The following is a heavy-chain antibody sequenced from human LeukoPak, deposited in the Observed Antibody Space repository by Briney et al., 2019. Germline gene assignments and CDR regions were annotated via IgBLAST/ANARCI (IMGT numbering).Heavy chain of an antibody. CDR2: IHISGST. Sequence: SETLSLTCTVSGASVGSGGHYWSWICQPAGKGLEWLGRIHISGSTNYHPSLNSRVTISIDTSKKQFSLNLRSVNTADTAVYYCARVDLGGSGYFFDLWGQGALVTVSS. CDR3: ARVDLGGSGYFFDL. CDR1: GASVGSGGHY. J-gene: IGHJ4*02. D-gene: IGHD3-22*01. V-gene: IGHV4-61*10.